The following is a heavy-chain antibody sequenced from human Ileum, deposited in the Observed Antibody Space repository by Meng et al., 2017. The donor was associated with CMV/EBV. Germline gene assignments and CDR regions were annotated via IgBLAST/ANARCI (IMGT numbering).Heavy chain of an antibody. CDR1: GFTFSNYG. D-gene: IGHD3/OR15-3a*01. CDR3: AKVYGLAGIDY. V-gene: IGHV3-30*02. CDR2: IRYDGSR. J-gene: IGHJ4*02. Sequence: QVQLVGCGGGVVQPEGSLRLSCAASGFTFSNYGIDWVRQAPGKGLEWVPFIRYDGSRYYAESVKGRFTISRDNSRNTLYLEMNSLTSEDTAVYYCAKVYGLAGIDYWGQGTLVTVSS.